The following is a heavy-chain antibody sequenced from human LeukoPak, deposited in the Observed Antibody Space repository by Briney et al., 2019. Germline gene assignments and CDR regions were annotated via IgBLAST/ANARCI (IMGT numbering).Heavy chain of an antibody. D-gene: IGHD3-16*01. V-gene: IGHV3-30*03. CDR3: ARDGVFLDY. CDR2: ISYDESNK. Sequence: GGSLRLSCAASGFPFSNYGMNWVRQAPGKGPEWVAIISYDESNKDYADSVKGRFTISRDNSKNTLYLQMNSLRADDTAVYYCARDGVFLDYWGQGTLVTVSS. CDR1: GFPFSNYG. J-gene: IGHJ4*02.